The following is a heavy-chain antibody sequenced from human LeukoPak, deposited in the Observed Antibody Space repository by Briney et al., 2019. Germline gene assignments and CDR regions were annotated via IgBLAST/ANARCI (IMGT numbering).Heavy chain of an antibody. CDR1: GGSISSYY. Sequence: SETVSLICTVCGGSISSYYWSWIPQPPGKGLEGIGYIYSSGSTNYNPSLKSRVTISVDTSKNQFSLKLSSVTAADTAVYYCASWGGDGYKFSAHFDYWGQGTLVTVSS. J-gene: IGHJ4*02. D-gene: IGHD5-24*01. CDR3: ASWGGDGYKFSAHFDY. CDR2: IYSSGST. V-gene: IGHV4-4*09.